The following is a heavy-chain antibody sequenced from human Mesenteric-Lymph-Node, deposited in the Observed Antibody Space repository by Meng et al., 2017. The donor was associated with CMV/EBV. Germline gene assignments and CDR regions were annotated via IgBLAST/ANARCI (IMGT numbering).Heavy chain of an antibody. D-gene: IGHD5-18*01. CDR2: ISAYNGNT. Sequence: ASVKVSCKASGYTFTSYGISWVRQAPGQGLEWMGWISAYNGNTNYAQKLQGRVTMTTDTSTSTAYMELRSLRSDDTAVYYCARVIQLWLMDDYYFDYWDQGTLVTVSS. CDR1: GYTFTSYG. J-gene: IGHJ4*02. V-gene: IGHV1-18*01. CDR3: ARVIQLWLMDDYYFDY.